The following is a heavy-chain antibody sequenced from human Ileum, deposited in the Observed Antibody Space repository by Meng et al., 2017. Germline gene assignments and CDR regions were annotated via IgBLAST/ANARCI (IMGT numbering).Heavy chain of an antibody. CDR3: ARDRRLNTYGKVYFDT. D-gene: IGHD6-25*01. Sequence: SETLSLTCSVSGGSISSPPYTWGWVRQPPGKGLEWVGSIFYEGSVYYNPSLDSRLTLSLDRSRNQVSLKLKSVTAADTAMYYCARDRRLNTYGKVYFDTWGPGMLVTVSS. CDR1: GGSISSPPYT. V-gene: IGHV4-39*07. CDR2: IFYEGSV. J-gene: IGHJ4*02.